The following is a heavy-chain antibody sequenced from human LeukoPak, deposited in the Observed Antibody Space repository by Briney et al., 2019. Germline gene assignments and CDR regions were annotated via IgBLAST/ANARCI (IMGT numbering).Heavy chain of an antibody. Sequence: SETLSLTCSVSGYSISSGYYWGWIRQPPGKGLEWIGSIYHSGSTYYNPSLKSRVTISVDTSKNQFSLKLSSVTAADTAVYYCARGSIVATTLDYWGQGTLVTVSS. CDR3: ARGSIVATTLDY. D-gene: IGHD5-12*01. V-gene: IGHV4-38-2*02. CDR1: GYSISSGYY. CDR2: IYHSGST. J-gene: IGHJ4*02.